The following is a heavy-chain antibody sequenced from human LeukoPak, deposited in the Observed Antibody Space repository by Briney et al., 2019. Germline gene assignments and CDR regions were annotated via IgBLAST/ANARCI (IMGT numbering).Heavy chain of an antibody. V-gene: IGHV4-59*08. D-gene: IGHD5/OR15-5a*01. J-gene: IGHJ2*01. CDR3: ARSTSYWYFDL. CDR2: IYYSGST. Sequence: SETLSLTCTVSGGSISSYYWSWIRQPPGKGLGWIGYIYYSGSTNYNPSLKSRVTISVDTSKNQFSLKLSSVTAADTAVYYCARSTSYWYFDLWGRGTLVTVSS. CDR1: GGSISSYY.